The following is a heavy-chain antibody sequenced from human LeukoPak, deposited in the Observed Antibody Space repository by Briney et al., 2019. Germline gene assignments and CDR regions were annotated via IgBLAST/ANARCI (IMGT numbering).Heavy chain of an antibody. CDR1: EFTFGDYA. CDR3: STGSYHHSY. V-gene: IGHV3-49*03. D-gene: IGHD3-16*02. CDR2: IRSNSYGGTT. Sequence: LSGGSLRLSCTASEFTFGDYAMSWFRQAPGKGLEWVGFIRSNSYGGTTEYAASVKGRFTISRDDSKSIAYLQMNSLKTEDTAVYYCSTGSYHHSYWGQGTLVTVSS. J-gene: IGHJ4*02.